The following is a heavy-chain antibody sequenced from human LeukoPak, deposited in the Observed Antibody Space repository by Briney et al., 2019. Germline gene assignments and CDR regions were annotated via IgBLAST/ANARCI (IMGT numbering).Heavy chain of an antibody. CDR2: INHSGST. CDR3: ARGRWTEKHYDYVCGRRRVFGDVNFFDS. D-gene: IGHD3-16*01. Sequence: SETLSLTCAVYGGSFSGYYWSWIRQPPGKGLEWIGEINHSGSTNYNPSLKSRVTISVDTSKNQFSLKLSSVTAADSGAYYCARGRWTEKHYDYVCGRRRVFGDVNFFDSWGHGTLVTVSS. J-gene: IGHJ4*01. CDR1: GGSFSGYY. V-gene: IGHV4-34*01.